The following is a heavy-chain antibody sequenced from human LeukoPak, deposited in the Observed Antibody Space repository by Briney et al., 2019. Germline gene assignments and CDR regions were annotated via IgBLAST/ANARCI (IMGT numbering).Heavy chain of an antibody. D-gene: IGHD3-22*01. Sequence: SETLSLTCTVSGGSISSGSYYWSWIRQPAGKGLEWIGRIYTSGSTNYNPALKSRVTISVDTSKNQFSLKLSSVTAADTAVYYCARGKDYYDSSGYSPSYDYWGQGTLVTVSS. CDR1: GGSISSGSYY. CDR3: ARGKDYYDSSGYSPSYDY. V-gene: IGHV4-61*02. CDR2: IYTSGST. J-gene: IGHJ4*02.